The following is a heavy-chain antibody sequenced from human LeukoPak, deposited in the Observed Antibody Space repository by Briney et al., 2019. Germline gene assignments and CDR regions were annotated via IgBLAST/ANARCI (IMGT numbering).Heavy chain of an antibody. D-gene: IGHD4-23*01. CDR2: IHTSGNT. CDR1: GGFISNYY. CDR3: ARGPPHGGTYFDS. V-gene: IGHV4-59*10. J-gene: IGHJ4*02. Sequence: SETLSLTCAVYGGFISNYYWSWIRQPAGKGLEWIGRIHTSGNTLYNPSLSSRVTMSLDTSQNQFFLMLTSATAADTAVYYCARGPPHGGTYFDSWGQGTLVTVSS.